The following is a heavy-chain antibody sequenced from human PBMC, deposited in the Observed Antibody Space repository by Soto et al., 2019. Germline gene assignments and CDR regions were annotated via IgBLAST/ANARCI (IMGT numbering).Heavy chain of an antibody. Sequence: LGESLKISCKGSGYSFTSYWIGWVRQMPGKGLEWMGIIYPGDSDTRYSPSFQGQVTISADKSISTAYLQWSSLKAPDTAMYYCARPHYYDSSGYSADDAFDIWGQGTMVTVSS. CDR2: IYPGDSDT. CDR1: GYSFTSYW. CDR3: ARPHYYDSSGYSADDAFDI. J-gene: IGHJ3*02. V-gene: IGHV5-51*01. D-gene: IGHD3-22*01.